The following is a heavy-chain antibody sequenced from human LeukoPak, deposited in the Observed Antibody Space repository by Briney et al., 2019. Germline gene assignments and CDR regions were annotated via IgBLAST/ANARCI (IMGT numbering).Heavy chain of an antibody. CDR2: IYPGDSDT. CDR1: GYSFTNYW. V-gene: IGHV5-51*01. Sequence: GESLKISCKGSGYSFTNYWIGWVRQMPGKGLEWMGIIYPGDSDTRYSPSFQGQVTISADKSISTAYLQWSSLRASDTAMYYCASLYDSSGYYSGAFDIWGQGTMVTVSS. CDR3: ASLYDSSGYYSGAFDI. J-gene: IGHJ3*02. D-gene: IGHD3-22*01.